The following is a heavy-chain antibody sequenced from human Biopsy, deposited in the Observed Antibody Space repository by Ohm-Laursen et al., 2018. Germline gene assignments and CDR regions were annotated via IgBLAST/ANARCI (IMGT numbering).Heavy chain of an antibody. CDR1: GGTFTNYA. D-gene: IGHD1-26*01. CDR2: IIPIFGTA. J-gene: IGHJ4*02. Sequence: GASVKVSCNASGGTFTNYAISWVRQAPGQGLEWMGGIIPIFGTANYAQKFQGRVTITADESTSTAYMELSSLRSDDTAVYYCARDALGGGSYRFFYWGRGSLVTVSS. V-gene: IGHV1-69*13. CDR3: ARDALGGGSYRFFY.